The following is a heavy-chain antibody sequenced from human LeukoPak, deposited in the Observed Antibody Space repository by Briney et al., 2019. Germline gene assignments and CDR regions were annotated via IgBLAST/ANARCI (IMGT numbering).Heavy chain of an antibody. CDR1: GFTFSSNW. CDR3: ARIRKAGYSYGSYYYYGMDV. D-gene: IGHD5-18*01. J-gene: IGHJ6*02. V-gene: IGHV3-7*04. CDR2: IKQDGTEK. Sequence: GGSLRLSCAASGFTFSSNWMSWVRQAPGKGMEWVANIKQDGTEKYYVDSVKGRFTISRDNAKNSLYLQMNSLRAEDTAVYYCARIRKAGYSYGSYYYYGMDVWGQGTTVTVSS.